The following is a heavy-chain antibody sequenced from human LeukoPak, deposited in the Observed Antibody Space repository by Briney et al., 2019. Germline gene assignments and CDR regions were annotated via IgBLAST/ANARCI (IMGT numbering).Heavy chain of an antibody. CDR2: IYPGDSDT. J-gene: IGHJ3*02. V-gene: IGHV5-51*01. D-gene: IGHD1-26*01. CDR3: AALSLSGSYYSDAFDI. Sequence: GESLKISCKGSGYSFTSYWIGWVRQMPGKGLEWMGIIYPGDSDTRYSPSFQGQVTISADKSISTAYLQWSSLKASDTAMYYRAALSLSGSYYSDAFDIWGQGTMVTVSS. CDR1: GYSFTSYW.